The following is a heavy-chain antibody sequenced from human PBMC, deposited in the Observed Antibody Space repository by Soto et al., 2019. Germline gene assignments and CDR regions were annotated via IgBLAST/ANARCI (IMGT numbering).Heavy chain of an antibody. D-gene: IGHD3-16*02. V-gene: IGHV1-69*13. J-gene: IGHJ6*02. Sequence: SVKVYCKASGGTFSSYAISWVRQAPGQGLEWMGGIIPIFGTANYAQKFQGRVTITADESTSTAYMELSSLRSEETAVYYCARDLVIPSYNGLDVWGLVTTGSV. CDR1: GGTFSSYA. CDR2: IIPIFGTA. CDR3: ARDLVIPSYNGLDV.